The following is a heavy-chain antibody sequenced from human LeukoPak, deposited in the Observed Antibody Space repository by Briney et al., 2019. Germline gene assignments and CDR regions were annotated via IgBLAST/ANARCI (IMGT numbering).Heavy chain of an antibody. CDR1: GFTFSSYA. D-gene: IGHD5-12*01. V-gene: IGHV3-66*01. CDR3: ARDWGYDLEY. J-gene: IGHJ4*02. CDR2: IYSGGST. Sequence: GGSLRLSCAASGFTFSSYAMSWVRQAPGKGLEWVSVIYSGGSTYYADSVKGRFTISRDNSKNTLYLQMNSLRAEDTAVYYCARDWGYDLEYWGQGTLVTVSS.